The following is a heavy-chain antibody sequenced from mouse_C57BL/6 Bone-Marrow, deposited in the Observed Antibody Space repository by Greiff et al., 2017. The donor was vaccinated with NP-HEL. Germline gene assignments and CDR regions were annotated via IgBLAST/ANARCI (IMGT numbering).Heavy chain of an antibody. Sequence: DVMLVESGGGLVKPGGSLKLSCAASGFTFSSYAMSWVRQTPEKRLEWVATISDGGSYTYYPDNVKGRFTISRDNAKNNLYLQMSHLKSEDTAMYYCARVLITTVVAPFAYWGQGTLVTVSA. D-gene: IGHD1-1*01. V-gene: IGHV5-4*03. CDR2: ISDGGSYT. CDR3: ARVLITTVVAPFAY. CDR1: GFTFSSYA. J-gene: IGHJ3*01.